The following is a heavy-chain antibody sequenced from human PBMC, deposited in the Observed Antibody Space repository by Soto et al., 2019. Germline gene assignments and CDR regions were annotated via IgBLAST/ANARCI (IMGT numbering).Heavy chain of an antibody. Sequence: EVQLLESGGGLGQPGGSLRLSCAASGFTFSTYAMSWVRQAPGKGLEWVSLINGGGGSIYYADSVKGRFTISRDDSKNTLYLQMNSLRAEDTALYYCRAYTYGQGVDYWGQGTLVTVSS. D-gene: IGHD5-18*01. CDR2: INGGGGSI. J-gene: IGHJ4*02. CDR3: RAYTYGQGVDY. V-gene: IGHV3-23*01. CDR1: GFTFSTYA.